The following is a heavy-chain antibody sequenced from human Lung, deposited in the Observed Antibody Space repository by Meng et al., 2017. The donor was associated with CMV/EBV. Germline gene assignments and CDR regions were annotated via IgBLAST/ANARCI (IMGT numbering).Heavy chain of an antibody. Sequence: SETLSLXCSLSGTSIRSSTYYWGWIRQPPGKGLEWIGSISYSGNTYYNPSLKSPVTISVDTSKNQFSLRLSSVTAADTAVYYCAREGGKGDYRDYRMYYGMDVWGRGTXVTVSS. J-gene: IGHJ6*01. CDR3: AREGGKGDYRDYRMYYGMDV. V-gene: IGHV4-39*07. CDR2: ISYSGNT. D-gene: IGHD4-11*01. CDR1: GTSIRSSTYY.